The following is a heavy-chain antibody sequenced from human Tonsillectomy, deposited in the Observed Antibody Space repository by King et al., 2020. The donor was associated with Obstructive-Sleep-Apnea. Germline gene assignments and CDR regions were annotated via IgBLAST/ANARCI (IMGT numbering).Heavy chain of an antibody. D-gene: IGHD6-19*01. J-gene: IGHJ6*02. CDR2: ISYDGSNK. CDR3: ASEYYSSDWGPGGRHYYGMDV. Sequence: VQLVESGGGVVQPGRSLRLSCAASGFTVSTYGMHWVRQAPGKGLEWVAIISYDGSNKYHADSVKGRFTISRDNSKNTLYLQMNSLRAEDTAVYYCASEYYSSDWGPGGRHYYGMDVWGQGTTVTVSS. CDR1: GFTVSTYG. V-gene: IGHV3-30*03.